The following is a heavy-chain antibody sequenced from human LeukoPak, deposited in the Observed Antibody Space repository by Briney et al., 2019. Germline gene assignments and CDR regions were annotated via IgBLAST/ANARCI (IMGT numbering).Heavy chain of an antibody. CDR3: ARGGYCSSTSCYGDAFDI. Sequence: PSETLSLTCTVFGGSISSYYWSWIRQPAGKGLKWIGRIYTSGSTNYNPSLKSRVTMSVDTSKNQFSLKLSSVTAADTAVYYCARGGYCSSTSCYGDAFDIWGQGTMVTVSS. V-gene: IGHV4-4*07. D-gene: IGHD2-2*01. J-gene: IGHJ3*02. CDR2: IYTSGST. CDR1: GGSISSYY.